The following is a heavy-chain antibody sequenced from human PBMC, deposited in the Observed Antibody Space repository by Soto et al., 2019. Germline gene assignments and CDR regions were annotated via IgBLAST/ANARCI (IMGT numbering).Heavy chain of an antibody. J-gene: IGHJ6*02. CDR3: ARDWDYYGMDV. Sequence: PSETLSLTCAVSGGSISSSNWWSWVRQPPGKGLEWIGEIYHSGSTNYNPSLKSRVTISVDKSKSQFSLRLSSVSAADTAVYFCARDWDYYGMDVWGQGTTVTVSS. CDR1: GGSISSSNW. V-gene: IGHV4-4*02. CDR2: IYHSGST. D-gene: IGHD7-27*01.